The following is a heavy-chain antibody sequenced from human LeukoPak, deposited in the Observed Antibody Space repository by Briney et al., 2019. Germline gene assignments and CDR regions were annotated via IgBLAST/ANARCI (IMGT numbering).Heavy chain of an antibody. Sequence: GGSLRLSCAASGFTFSDYYMSWVRQAPGKGLEWVSYISSSSSYTNYADSVKGRFTISRDNAKNSLYLQMNSLRAEDTAVYYCARDSYYYDSSGYIYWGQGTLVTVSS. V-gene: IGHV3-11*06. CDR1: GFTFSDYY. J-gene: IGHJ4*02. D-gene: IGHD3-22*01. CDR3: ARDSYYYDSSGYIY. CDR2: ISSSSSYT.